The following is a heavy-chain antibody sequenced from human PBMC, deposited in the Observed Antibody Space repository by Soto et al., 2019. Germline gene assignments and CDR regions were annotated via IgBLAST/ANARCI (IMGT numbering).Heavy chain of an antibody. V-gene: IGHV1-18*01. CDR2: ISAYNGNT. CDR1: GYTFTSYG. D-gene: IGHD1-1*01. Sequence: GASVKVSCKASGYTFTSYGSSWVRQAPGQGLEWMGWISAYNGNTNYAQKLQGRVTMTTDTSTSTAYMELRSLRPDDAAVYYCARDGERDTGLNFYYYLHGMDAWGQGTMVTVSS. J-gene: IGHJ6*02. CDR3: ARDGERDTGLNFYYYLHGMDA.